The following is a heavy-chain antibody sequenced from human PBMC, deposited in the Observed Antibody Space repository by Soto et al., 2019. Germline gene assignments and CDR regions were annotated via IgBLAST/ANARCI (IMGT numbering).Heavy chain of an antibody. V-gene: IGHV3-30*03. Sequence: GRSLRLSCASSGFTFNNYSMHWVRQAPGKGQEWVVVISFDGRNTDYLDSVKGRFTISRDNSKNTLYLEMNSLRAEDTAVYYCARDSNYYNSRDQLGRAFVILGEGTMVTVS. J-gene: IGHJ3*02. CDR2: ISFDGRNT. CDR1: GFTFNNYS. CDR3: ARDSNYYNSRDQLGRAFVI. D-gene: IGHD3-22*01.